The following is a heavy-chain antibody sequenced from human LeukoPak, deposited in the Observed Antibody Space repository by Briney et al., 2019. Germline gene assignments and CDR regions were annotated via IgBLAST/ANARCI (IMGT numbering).Heavy chain of an antibody. Sequence: SETLSLTCTVSGGSISSSSYYWGWIRQPPGKGLEWIGTISYSGSTYYNVSLKSRVTMSVDTSKNQFSLKLSSVTAADTAVYYCARLSTVTTSFDYWGQGTLVTVSS. CDR3: ARLSTVTTSFDY. J-gene: IGHJ4*02. D-gene: IGHD4-17*01. CDR1: GGSISSSSYY. V-gene: IGHV4-39*07. CDR2: ISYSGST.